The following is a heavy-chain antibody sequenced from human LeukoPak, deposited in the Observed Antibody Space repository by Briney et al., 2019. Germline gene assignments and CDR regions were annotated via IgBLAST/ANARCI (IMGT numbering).Heavy chain of an antibody. CDR3: AKGRRHIVAAYYFDY. Sequence: GSLRLSCTASGFTVSSNYMNWVRQAPGKGLEYVSVIYVDGSTYYADSVKGRFTISRDNSKNTLYLQMNSLRAEDTAVYYCAKGRRHIVAAYYFDYWGQGTLVTVSS. V-gene: IGHV3-53*01. CDR2: IYVDGST. D-gene: IGHD2-21*01. CDR1: GFTVSSNY. J-gene: IGHJ4*02.